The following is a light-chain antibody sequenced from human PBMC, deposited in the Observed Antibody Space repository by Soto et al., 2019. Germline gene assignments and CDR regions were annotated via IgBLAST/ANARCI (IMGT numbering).Light chain of an antibody. Sequence: DIQMTQSPSSLSASVGDRVTITCRASQAIGNALGWYLQKPGKAPKRLIYAASTLQSGVPSRFSGSGSGTEFTLTISSLQPDDFATYYCQQYNSYPWTFGQGTKVDI. V-gene: IGKV1-17*01. CDR1: QAIGNA. J-gene: IGKJ1*01. CDR3: QQYNSYPWT. CDR2: AAS.